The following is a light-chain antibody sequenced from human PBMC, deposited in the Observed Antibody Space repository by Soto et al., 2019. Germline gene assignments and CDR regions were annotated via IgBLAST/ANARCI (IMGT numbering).Light chain of an antibody. J-gene: IGKJ5*01. Sequence: EIVLTQSPATLSLSPGERATLSCRASQRVSRYLAWYQQKPGQAPRLLIYDASNRATGIPARFSGSGSGTDFTLTISSLEPEDFAVYYCQQRSNWPPSITFGQGTRLEIK. CDR1: QRVSRY. V-gene: IGKV3-11*01. CDR3: QQRSNWPPSIT. CDR2: DAS.